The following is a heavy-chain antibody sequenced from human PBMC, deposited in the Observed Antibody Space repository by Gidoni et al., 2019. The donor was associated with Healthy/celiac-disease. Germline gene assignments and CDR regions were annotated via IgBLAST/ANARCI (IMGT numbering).Heavy chain of an antibody. Sequence: QVQLVQSGAEVKTPWSPLKVSCKASGGTFSSYAISWVRQAPGQGLEWMGRIIPILGIANYAQKFQGRVTITADKSTRTAYMELRSLRYEDTAVYYCARTTAMAAHYFDYWGQGTLVTVSS. D-gene: IGHD5-18*01. CDR2: IIPILGIA. CDR1: GGTFSSYA. J-gene: IGHJ4*02. V-gene: IGHV1-69*04. CDR3: ARTTAMAAHYFDY.